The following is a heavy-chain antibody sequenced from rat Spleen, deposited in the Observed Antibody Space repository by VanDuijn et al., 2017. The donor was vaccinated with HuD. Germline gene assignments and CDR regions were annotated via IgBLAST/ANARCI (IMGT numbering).Heavy chain of an antibody. CDR3: TSGSFSYYSGDGGYYFDN. J-gene: IGHJ2*01. V-gene: IGHV5-29*01. D-gene: IGHD1-1*01. Sequence: EVQLVESDGGLVQPGRSLKLSCAASGFTFSDYYMAWVCQAPTKGLEWVATITYDGRTTYYRDSVKGRFTISRDNAKSTLYLQMNSLRSEDTATYYCTSGSFSYYSGDGGYYFDNWGQGVMVTVSS. CDR2: ITYDGRTT. CDR1: GFTFSDYY.